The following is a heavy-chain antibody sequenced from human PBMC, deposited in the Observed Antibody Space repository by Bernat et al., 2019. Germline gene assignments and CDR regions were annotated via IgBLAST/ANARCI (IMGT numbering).Heavy chain of an antibody. D-gene: IGHD4-17*01. Sequence: QLQLQESGPGLVKPSQTLSLTCTVSGGSISSGDYYWSWIRQPPGKGLEWIGYIYYSGSTYYNPSLKSRVTISVDTSKNQFSLKLSSVTAADTAVYYCARGGRGYGDYAAPFDYWGQGTLVTVSS. CDR1: GGSISSGDYY. J-gene: IGHJ4*02. CDR2: IYYSGST. V-gene: IGHV4-30-4*01. CDR3: ARGGRGYGDYAAPFDY.